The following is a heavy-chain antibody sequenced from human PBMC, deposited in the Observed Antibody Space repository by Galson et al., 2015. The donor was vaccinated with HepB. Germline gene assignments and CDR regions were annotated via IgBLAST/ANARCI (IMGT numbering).Heavy chain of an antibody. CDR3: ANEGYCSGGSCYADAFDI. V-gene: IGHV3-66*01. CDR2: IYSGGST. D-gene: IGHD2-15*01. Sequence: SLRLSCAASGFTVSSNYMSWVRQAPGKGLEWVSVIYSGGSTYYADSVKGRFTISRDNSKNTLYLQMNSLRAEDTAVYYCANEGYCSGGSCYADAFDIWGQGTMVTVSS. CDR1: GFTVSSNY. J-gene: IGHJ3*02.